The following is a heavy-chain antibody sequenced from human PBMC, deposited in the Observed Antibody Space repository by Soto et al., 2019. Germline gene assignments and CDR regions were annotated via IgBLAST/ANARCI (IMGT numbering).Heavy chain of an antibody. CDR1: GFTFSSYA. CDR3: AKANGYCSSTSCYKGRYYYYGMDV. CDR2: ISGSGGST. D-gene: IGHD2-2*02. J-gene: IGHJ6*02. Sequence: QPGGSLRLSCAASGFTFSSYAMSWVRQAPGKGLEWVSAISGSGGSTYYADSVKGRFTISRDNSRNTLYLQMNSLRAEDTAVYYCAKANGYCSSTSCYKGRYYYYGMDVWGPGTTVTVSS. V-gene: IGHV3-23*01.